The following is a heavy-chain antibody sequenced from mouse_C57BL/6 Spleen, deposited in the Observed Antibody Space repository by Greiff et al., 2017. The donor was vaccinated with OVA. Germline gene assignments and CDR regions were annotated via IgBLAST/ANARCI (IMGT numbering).Heavy chain of an antibody. CDR3: ARDRGGFYAMDY. Sequence: DVKLVESGGGLVKPGGSLKLSCAASGFTFSSYAMSWVRQTPEKRLEWVATISDGGSYTYYPDNVKGRFTISRDNAKNNLYLQMSHLKSEDTAMYYCARDRGGFYAMDYWGQGTSVTVSS. CDR2: ISDGGSYT. J-gene: IGHJ4*01. CDR1: GFTFSSYA. V-gene: IGHV5-4*01.